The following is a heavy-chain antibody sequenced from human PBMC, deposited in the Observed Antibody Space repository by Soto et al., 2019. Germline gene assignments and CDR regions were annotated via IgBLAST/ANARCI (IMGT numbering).Heavy chain of an antibody. CDR1: GGSINDYH. CDR2: VYTGNP. V-gene: IGHV4-59*01. Sequence: SETLSLTCTISGGSINDYHWIWIRQPPGKGLEWVASVYTGNPHYNSSFNKRVTTTVDTTENQFSLNMIPVTAADTAVYYCATYNYNAFFDYWGRGTLVTVSS. CDR3: ATYNYNAFFDY. D-gene: IGHD1-20*01. J-gene: IGHJ4*02.